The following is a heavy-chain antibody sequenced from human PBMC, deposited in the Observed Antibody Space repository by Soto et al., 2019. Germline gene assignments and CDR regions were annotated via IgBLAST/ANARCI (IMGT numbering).Heavy chain of an antibody. J-gene: IGHJ6*02. CDR3: ARQRTEGLWFGELLHYYYGMDV. D-gene: IGHD3-10*01. V-gene: IGHV4-59*08. CDR1: GGSISSYY. Sequence: SETLSLTCTVSGGSISSYYWSWIRQPPGKGLEWIGYIYYSGSTNYNPSLKSRVTISVDTSKNQFSLKLSSVTAADTAVYYCARQRTEGLWFGELLHYYYGMDVWGQGTTVTVS. CDR2: IYYSGST.